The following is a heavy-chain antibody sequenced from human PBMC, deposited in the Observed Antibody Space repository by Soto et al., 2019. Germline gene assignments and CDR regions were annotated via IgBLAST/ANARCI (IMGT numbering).Heavy chain of an antibody. J-gene: IGHJ4*02. V-gene: IGHV4-31*03. CDR3: ATEYYDSRGYYYIDS. CDR2: IYHSGTT. Sequence: PSETLSLTCTVSGGSISSGGYYGIWIRHHPGKGLEWIRHIYHSGTTYYNPSLKSRVTISVDTSKNQISLKLTSVSAADTAVYYCATEYYDSRGYYYIDSWGQGTLVTVSS. D-gene: IGHD3-22*01. CDR1: GGSISSGGYY.